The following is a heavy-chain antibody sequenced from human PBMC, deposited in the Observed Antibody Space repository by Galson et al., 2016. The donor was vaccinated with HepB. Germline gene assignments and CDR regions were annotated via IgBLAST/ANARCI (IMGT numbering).Heavy chain of an antibody. Sequence: SLRLSCAASGFTLSSHAMSWVRQAPGKGLEWVSAISNSGDNTFYADSVKGRFTISRDTSRNTLYLQMNSLRAEDTAIYYCAKDAGGFGGFDYWGQGTLVTVSS. D-gene: IGHD3-10*01. V-gene: IGHV3-23*01. CDR2: ISNSGDNT. CDR1: GFTLSSHA. J-gene: IGHJ4*02. CDR3: AKDAGGFGGFDY.